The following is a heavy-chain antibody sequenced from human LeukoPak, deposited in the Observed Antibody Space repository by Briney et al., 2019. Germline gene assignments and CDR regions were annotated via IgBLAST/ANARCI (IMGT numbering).Heavy chain of an antibody. CDR2: ISGSAGTT. CDR3: AKDPEAQYYYDSSGYYNTYYFDY. CDR1: GFTFSSYA. V-gene: IGHV3-23*01. Sequence: GGSLRLSCAASGFTFSSYAMNWVRQAPGKGLEWVSAISGSAGTTYYADSVKGRFTISRDNSKNTLYLQMNSLRAEDTAVYYCAKDPEAQYYYDSSGYYNTYYFDYWGQGTLVTVSS. J-gene: IGHJ4*02. D-gene: IGHD3-22*01.